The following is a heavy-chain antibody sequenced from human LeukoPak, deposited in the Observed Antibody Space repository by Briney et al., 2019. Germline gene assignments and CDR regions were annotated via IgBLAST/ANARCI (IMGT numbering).Heavy chain of an antibody. J-gene: IGHJ6*02. CDR3: ARGEFAWIQGSYGLNV. CDR2: INNDGSGT. D-gene: IGHD5-18*01. CDR1: GFTFSSYW. V-gene: IGHV3-74*01. Sequence: PGGSLRLSCAASGFTFSSYWMHWVRQAPGKGPVWVSRINNDGSGTTYADSVKGRFTISRDDAKNTLYLQMNSLRAEDTAVYYCARGEFAWIQGSYGLNVWGQGTTVTVSS.